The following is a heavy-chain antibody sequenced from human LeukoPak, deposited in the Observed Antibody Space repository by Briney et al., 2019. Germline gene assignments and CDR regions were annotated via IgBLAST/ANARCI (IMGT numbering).Heavy chain of an antibody. J-gene: IGHJ4*02. D-gene: IGHD1-14*01. CDR1: GVSFSGYY. CDR3: ARDFSTEDDY. Sequence: SETLSLTCAVYGVSFSGYYWSWIRQPPGKGLDWIGYIYYSGSTNYNPSLKSRVTISVDTSKNQFSLKLSSVTAADTAVYYCARDFSTEDDYWGQGTLVTVSS. V-gene: IGHV4-59*01. CDR2: IYYSGST.